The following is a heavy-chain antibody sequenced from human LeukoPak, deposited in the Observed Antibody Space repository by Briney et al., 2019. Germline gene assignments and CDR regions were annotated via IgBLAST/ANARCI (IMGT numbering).Heavy chain of an antibody. CDR1: GYSYPTYW. CDR2: IYPGDSDT. CDR3: ARAGGPYGNSDY. D-gene: IGHD2-21*01. J-gene: IGHJ4*01. Sequence: PGESLKISCKGSGYSYPTYWIGWVRQMPGRGLEWMGIIYPGDSDTRYSPSFQGQVTISADKSISTAYLQWSSLKASDTAMHYCARAGGPYGNSDYWGQGTLVTVSS. V-gene: IGHV5-51*01.